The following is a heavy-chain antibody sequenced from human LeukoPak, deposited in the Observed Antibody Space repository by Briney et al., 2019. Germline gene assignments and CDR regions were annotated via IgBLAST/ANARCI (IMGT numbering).Heavy chain of an antibody. Sequence: GGSLRLSCAASGFTFSSYWMHWVRQAPGKGLLWVSRINSDGSSTSYADSVKGRLTISRDNAMSTLYLQMNSVRAEDTAVYYCAIVRGYYYHGLDVWGQGTTVTLPS. CDR1: GFTFSSYW. J-gene: IGHJ6*02. CDR3: AIVRGYYYHGLDV. V-gene: IGHV3-74*01. D-gene: IGHD3-10*01. CDR2: INSDGSST.